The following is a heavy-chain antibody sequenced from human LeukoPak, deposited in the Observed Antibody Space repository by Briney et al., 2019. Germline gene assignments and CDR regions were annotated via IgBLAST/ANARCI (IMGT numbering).Heavy chain of an antibody. CDR1: GFRFDDYP. CDR2: ISGDGGGT. V-gene: IGHV3-43*02. CDR3: ARDRPFTYYDSTGVLDY. D-gene: IGHD3-22*01. Sequence: HPGGSLRLSCAASGFRFDDYPMHWVRQAPGRGLEWVSLISGDGGGTYYNDSVKGRFTTSRENSKNSLFLQMNNLRTEDTALYFCARDRPFTYYDSTGVLDYWGQGTLVTVSS. J-gene: IGHJ4*02.